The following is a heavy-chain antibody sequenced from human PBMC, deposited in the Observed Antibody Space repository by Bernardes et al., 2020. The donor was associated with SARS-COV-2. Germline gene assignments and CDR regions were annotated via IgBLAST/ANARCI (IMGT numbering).Heavy chain of an antibody. CDR2: VYYNGRT. J-gene: IGHJ4*02. CDR1: GGSIGSVTNY. D-gene: IGHD5-18*01. CDR3: ARHLDTAMAPKRSFDY. Sequence: SETLSLTCTVSGGSIGSVTNYWGWIRQTPGQGLEWIASVYYNGRTHYNPSLRSRVTISIDTSKNQFSLKWSSVTAADTAIYYCARHLDTAMAPKRSFDYWGPGTLVTVSS. V-gene: IGHV4-39*01.